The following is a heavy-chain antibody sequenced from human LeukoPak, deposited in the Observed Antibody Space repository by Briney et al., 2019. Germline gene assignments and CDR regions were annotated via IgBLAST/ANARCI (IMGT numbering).Heavy chain of an antibody. J-gene: IGHJ3*02. CDR3: AKRYYEANAFDI. CDR2: IYHSGST. Sequence: PSETLSLTCAVSGYSISSGYYWGWIRQPPGKGLEWIGSIYHSGSTYYNPSLKSRVTISVDTSKNQFSLKLSSVTAADTAVYYCAKRYYEANAFDIWGQGTMVTVSS. V-gene: IGHV4-38-2*01. CDR1: GYSISSGYY. D-gene: IGHD3-3*01.